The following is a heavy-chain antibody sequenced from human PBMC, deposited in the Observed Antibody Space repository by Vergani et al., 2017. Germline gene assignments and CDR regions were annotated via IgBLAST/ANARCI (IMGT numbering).Heavy chain of an antibody. Sequence: EVQLVESGGGLVQPGGSLRLSCAASGFTFSSYEMNWVRQAPGKGLEWVSYISSSGSTIYYADSVKGRFTIARDNAKNALYLQMNSLRAEDTAVYYCARGLIVVATPFDYWGQGTLVTVSS. D-gene: IGHD1-26*01. CDR1: GFTFSSYE. V-gene: IGHV3-48*03. CDR3: ARGLIVVATPFDY. CDR2: ISSSGSTI. J-gene: IGHJ4*02.